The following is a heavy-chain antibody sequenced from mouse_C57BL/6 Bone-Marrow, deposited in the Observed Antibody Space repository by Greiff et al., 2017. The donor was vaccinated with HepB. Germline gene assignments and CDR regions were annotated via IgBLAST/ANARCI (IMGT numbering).Heavy chain of an antibody. D-gene: IGHD2-4*01. CDR2: ISSGSSTI. Sequence: VQLKESGGGLVKPGGSLKLSCAASGFTFSDYGVHWVRQAPEKGLEWVAYISSGSSTIYYADTVKGRFTISRDNAKNTLFLQMTSLRSEDTAMYYCARPMIRAWFAYWGQGTLVTVSA. CDR3: ARPMIRAWFAY. CDR1: GFTFSDYG. V-gene: IGHV5-17*01. J-gene: IGHJ3*01.